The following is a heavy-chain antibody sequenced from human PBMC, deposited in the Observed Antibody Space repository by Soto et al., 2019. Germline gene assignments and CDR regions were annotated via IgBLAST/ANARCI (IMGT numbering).Heavy chain of an antibody. Sequence: GGSLRLSCAASGFTFSSYSMNWVRQAPGKGLEWVSSISSSSSYIYYADSVKGRFTISRDNAKNSLYLQMNSLRAEDTAVYYCARDYDYIWGSYTPYDYWGQGTLVTVSS. CDR1: GFTFSSYS. CDR3: ARDYDYIWGSYTPYDY. D-gene: IGHD3-16*01. J-gene: IGHJ4*02. V-gene: IGHV3-21*01. CDR2: ISSSSSYI.